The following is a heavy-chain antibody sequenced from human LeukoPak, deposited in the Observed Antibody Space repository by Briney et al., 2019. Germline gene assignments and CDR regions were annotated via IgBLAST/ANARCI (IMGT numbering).Heavy chain of an antibody. CDR2: IYHSGST. D-gene: IGHD3-22*01. J-gene: IGHJ4*02. CDR3: AVQLRSSGYYY. CDR1: GDSISSNNW. Sequence: SETLSLTCAVSGDSISSNNWWSWVRQPPGKGLEWIGEIYHSGSTTYNPSLRSRVTISVDRSENQFSLKLSSVTAADTAVYYCAVQLRSSGYYYWGQGTLVTVSS. V-gene: IGHV4-4*02.